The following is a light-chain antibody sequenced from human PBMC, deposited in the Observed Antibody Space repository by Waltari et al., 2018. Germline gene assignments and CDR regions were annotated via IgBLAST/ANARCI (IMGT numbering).Light chain of an antibody. CDR1: QDVRTW. CDR3: QQANSFPTT. J-gene: IGKJ3*01. Sequence: DIQMTQSQSSVSASVGDRVTITCRAGQDVRTWLAWYQQKPGKAPKRLIYGASSLQSGVPSRFSGSGSGTEFTLTIRSLQPEDFGTYYCQQANSFPTTFGPGTRVDIK. V-gene: IGKV1-12*01. CDR2: GAS.